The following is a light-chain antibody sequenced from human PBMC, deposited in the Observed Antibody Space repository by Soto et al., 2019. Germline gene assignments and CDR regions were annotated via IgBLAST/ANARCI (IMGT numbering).Light chain of an antibody. CDR1: QSVHRIF. Sequence: EIVLTQSPGTLSLSPAERVTLSCRASQSVHRIFLAWDQQKPGQAPRLLINGASSRATGIQDRFSGRGSGTDCTLNISRLAPDDFAVYYCHQYGRSPQAFGPGTKVDIK. CDR2: GAS. CDR3: HQYGRSPQA. J-gene: IGKJ3*01. V-gene: IGKV3-20*01.